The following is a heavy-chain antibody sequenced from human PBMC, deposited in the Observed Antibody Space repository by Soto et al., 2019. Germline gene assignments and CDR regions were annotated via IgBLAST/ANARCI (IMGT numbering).Heavy chain of an antibody. J-gene: IGHJ6*03. CDR3: AKDMNGDYDYYYMDV. V-gene: IGHV3-9*01. Sequence: GGSLRLSCAASGFTFDDYAMHWVRQAPGKGLEWVSGISWNSGSIGYADSVKGRFTISRDNAKNSLYLQMNSLRAEDTALYYCAKDMNGDYDYYYMDVWGKGTTVTVSS. CDR2: ISWNSGSI. CDR1: GFTFDDYA. D-gene: IGHD4-17*01.